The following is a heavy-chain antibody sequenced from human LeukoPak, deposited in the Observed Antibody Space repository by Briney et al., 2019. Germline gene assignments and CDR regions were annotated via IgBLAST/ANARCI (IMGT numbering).Heavy chain of an antibody. J-gene: IGHJ5*02. Sequence: SETLSLTCTVSGGSISSYYWSWIRQPAGKGLEWIGRIYTSGSTNYNPSLKSRVTMSVDTSKNQFSLKLSSVTAADTAVYYCARVTGRVGIAAAGKDWFDPWGQGTLVTVSS. V-gene: IGHV4-4*07. CDR1: GGSISSYY. CDR3: ARVTGRVGIAAAGKDWFDP. D-gene: IGHD6-13*01. CDR2: IYTSGST.